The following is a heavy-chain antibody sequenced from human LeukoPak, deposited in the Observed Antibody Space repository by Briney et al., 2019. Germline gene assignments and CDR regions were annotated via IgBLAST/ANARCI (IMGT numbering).Heavy chain of an antibody. CDR1: GFTFSSYG. Sequence: GGSLRLSCAASGFTFSSYGMHWVRQAPGKGLEWVAVISYDGSNKYYADSVKGRFTISRDNSKNTLYLQMNSLRAEDTAVYYCAKGGAYMDRIDYWGQGTLVTVSS. CDR2: ISYDGSNK. CDR3: AKGGAYMDRIDY. D-gene: IGHD1-14*01. J-gene: IGHJ4*02. V-gene: IGHV3-30*18.